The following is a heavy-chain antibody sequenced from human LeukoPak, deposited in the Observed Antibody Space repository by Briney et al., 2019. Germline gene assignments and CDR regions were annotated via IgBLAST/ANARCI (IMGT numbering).Heavy chain of an antibody. D-gene: IGHD2-8*02. CDR1: GFTFSDYW. CDR2: IKPDGSEK. CDR3: ASYLYWWSDLWY. V-gene: IGHV3-7*01. J-gene: IGHJ4*02. Sequence: PGGSLRLSCAASGFTFSDYWMTWVRQAPGKGLEWVANIKPDGSEKYYVDSVKGRFTISRDNAKNSLYLQINSLRVEDTAVYYCASYLYWWSDLWYWGQGTLVTASS.